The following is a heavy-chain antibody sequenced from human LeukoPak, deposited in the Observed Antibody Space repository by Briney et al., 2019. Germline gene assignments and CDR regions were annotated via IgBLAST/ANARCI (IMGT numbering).Heavy chain of an antibody. D-gene: IGHD1-26*01. J-gene: IGHJ4*02. CDR3: AKDIASFGATTIDY. CDR2: ISGDGIST. CDR1: GFTFNAYA. Sequence: GGSVRLSCAGSGFTFNAYAMHWVRQAPGKGLEWVSLISGDGISTYYADSLKGRFTISRDDSKNSLYLHMNSLRTGDTALYYCAKDIASFGATTIDYWGQGTLVTVSS. V-gene: IGHV3-43*02.